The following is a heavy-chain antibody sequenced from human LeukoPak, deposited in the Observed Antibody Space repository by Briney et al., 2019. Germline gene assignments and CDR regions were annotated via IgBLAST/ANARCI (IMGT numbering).Heavy chain of an antibody. D-gene: IGHD6-6*01. CDR3: ATYSSSSGGMDY. CDR1: GFTFSSYG. CDR2: ISYDGSNK. J-gene: IGHJ4*02. Sequence: GGSLRLSCAAPGFTFSSYGMHWVRQAPGKGLEWVAVISYDGSNKYYADSVKGRFTISRDNSKNTLYLQMNSLRAEDTAVYYCATYSSSSGGMDYWGQGTLVTVSS. V-gene: IGHV3-30*03.